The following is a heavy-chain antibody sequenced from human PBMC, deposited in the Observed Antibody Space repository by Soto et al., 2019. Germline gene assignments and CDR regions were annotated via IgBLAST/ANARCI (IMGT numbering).Heavy chain of an antibody. CDR2: ITAYNGNT. CDR3: ASDSPPVDY. Sequence: QVQLVQSGAEVKKPGASVKVSCKASGYTFTSDGISWVRQAPGQGLEWMEWITAYNGNTKNAQKLQGRVTMTTDTSTSYAYMQLRSLRSDDTSVYFCASDSPPVDYWGQGTLVTVSS. J-gene: IGHJ4*02. CDR1: GYTFTSDG. V-gene: IGHV1-18*01.